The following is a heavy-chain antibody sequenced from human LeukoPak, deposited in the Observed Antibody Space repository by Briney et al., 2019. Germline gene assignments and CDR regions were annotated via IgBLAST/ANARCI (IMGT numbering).Heavy chain of an antibody. CDR3: ARDLAVAGTDY. Sequence: GGSLRLSCAGSGFSFSGNSMNWVRQAPGKGLEWVSGISRTSTYTYYADSVKGRFTISRDNAKNSLYLQMDSLRAEDTAVYYCARDLAVAGTDYWGQGTLVTVSS. CDR1: GFSFSGNS. D-gene: IGHD6-19*01. V-gene: IGHV3-21*01. J-gene: IGHJ4*02. CDR2: ISRTSTYT.